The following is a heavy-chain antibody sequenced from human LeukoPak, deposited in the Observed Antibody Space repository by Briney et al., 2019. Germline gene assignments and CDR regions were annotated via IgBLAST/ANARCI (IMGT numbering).Heavy chain of an antibody. J-gene: IGHJ4*02. CDR2: IEQDGSEK. Sequence: GGSLRLSCAASGFTFSSYWMSWVRQAPGKGLEWVANIEQDGSEKYYVDSVKGRFTISRDNAKNSLYLQMNSLRAEVTAVYYCAREVCSSTSCPYYFDYWGQGTLVTVSS. CDR1: GFTFSSYW. CDR3: AREVCSSTSCPYYFDY. V-gene: IGHV3-7*01. D-gene: IGHD2-2*01.